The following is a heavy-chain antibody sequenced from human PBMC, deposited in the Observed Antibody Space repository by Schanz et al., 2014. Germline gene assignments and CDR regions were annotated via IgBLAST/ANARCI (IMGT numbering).Heavy chain of an antibody. Sequence: EVQLLESGGGLVQPGGSLRLSCSASTFTFDHYAMTWVRQAPGKGLEWVSAISGSGGSTYYADSVKGRFTISRDNSKNTLYLQMNSLRAEDTAVYFCAKKVPAYKPFDSWGQGTLVTVSS. CDR2: ISGSGGST. D-gene: IGHD1-1*01. V-gene: IGHV3-23*01. J-gene: IGHJ4*02. CDR3: AKKVPAYKPFDS. CDR1: TFTFDHYA.